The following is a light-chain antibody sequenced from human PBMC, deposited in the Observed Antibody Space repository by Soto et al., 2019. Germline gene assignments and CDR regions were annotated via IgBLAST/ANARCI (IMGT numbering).Light chain of an antibody. CDR2: DAS. V-gene: IGKV3-11*01. J-gene: IGKJ1*01. CDR3: QQRSDWPRT. CDR1: QSVSSY. Sequence: EIVLTQSTGTLSLSPGERATLFCRASQSVSSYLAWYQQKPGQAPRLLIYDASNRATGIPARFSGSGSGTDFSLTISSLEPEDFAVYYCQQRSDWPRTFGQGTKV.